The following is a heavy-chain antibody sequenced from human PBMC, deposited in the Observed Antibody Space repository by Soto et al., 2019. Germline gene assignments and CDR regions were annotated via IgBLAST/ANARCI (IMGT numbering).Heavy chain of an antibody. V-gene: IGHV1-69*13. D-gene: IGHD5-18*01. CDR1: GGTFSSYA. J-gene: IGHJ4*02. Sequence: SVKVSCKASGGTFSSYAISWVRQAPGQGLEWMGGIIPIFGTANYAQKFQGRVTITADESTSTAYMELSSLRSEDTAVYYCARDSGYSYGSPRGFDYWGQGTLVTVLL. CDR2: IIPIFGTA. CDR3: ARDSGYSYGSPRGFDY.